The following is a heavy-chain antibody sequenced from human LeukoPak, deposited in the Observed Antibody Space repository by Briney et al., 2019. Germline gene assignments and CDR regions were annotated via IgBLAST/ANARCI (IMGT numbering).Heavy chain of an antibody. Sequence: GGSLRLSCAASGFTFSSYAMSWVRQAPGKGPEWVSAISGSGGSTYYADSVKGRFTISRDNSKNTLYLQMNSLRAEDTAVYYCAKWLGGWFLSSMYYFDYWGQGTLVTVSS. CDR3: AKWLGGWFLSSMYYFDY. J-gene: IGHJ4*02. D-gene: IGHD3-10*01. CDR1: GFTFSSYA. V-gene: IGHV3-23*01. CDR2: ISGSGGST.